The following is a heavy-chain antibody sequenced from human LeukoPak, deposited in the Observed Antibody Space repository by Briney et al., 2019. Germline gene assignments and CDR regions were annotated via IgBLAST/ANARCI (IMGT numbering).Heavy chain of an antibody. CDR2: ITTSDGNT. D-gene: IGHD7-27*01. Sequence: AGGSLRLSCAAFGFTFSSYTMSWVRQAPGKGLEWVSTITTSDGNTYYADSVKGRFTVSRDNSKNTLFLQMNSLRAEDTAVYYCAKDGGLWVSAHWGDSWGRGTLVTVSS. CDR3: AKDGGLWVSAHWGDS. V-gene: IGHV3-23*01. CDR1: GFTFSSYT. J-gene: IGHJ4*02.